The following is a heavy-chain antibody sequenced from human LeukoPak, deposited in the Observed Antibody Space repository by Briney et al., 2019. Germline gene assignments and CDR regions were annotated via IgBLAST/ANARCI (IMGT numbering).Heavy chain of an antibody. Sequence: SETLSLTCTVSGGFISTYHWNWIRQPPGKGLEWIGYIYYIGSTNYNPSLRSRVTISVDTSKNQFSLRLNSVTAADTAVYYCARGGCSGGSCYSFYYGMHVWGKGTTVTVSS. J-gene: IGHJ6*04. CDR3: ARGGCSGGSCYSFYYGMHV. D-gene: IGHD2-15*01. V-gene: IGHV4-59*01. CDR2: IYYIGST. CDR1: GGFISTYH.